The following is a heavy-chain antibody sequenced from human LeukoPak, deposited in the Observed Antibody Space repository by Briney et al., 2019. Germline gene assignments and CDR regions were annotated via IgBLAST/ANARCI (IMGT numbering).Heavy chain of an antibody. CDR2: ISYDGSNK. V-gene: IGHV3-30*18. D-gene: IGHD6-13*01. CDR1: GFTFSSYG. CDR3: AKEGFIAAAGGYFDY. J-gene: IGHJ4*02. Sequence: PGGSLRLSCAASGFTFSSYGMHWVRQAPGKGLEWVAVISYDGSNKYYADSVKGRFTISRDNSKNTPYLQMNSLRAEDTAVYYCAKEGFIAAAGGYFDYWGQGTLVTVSS.